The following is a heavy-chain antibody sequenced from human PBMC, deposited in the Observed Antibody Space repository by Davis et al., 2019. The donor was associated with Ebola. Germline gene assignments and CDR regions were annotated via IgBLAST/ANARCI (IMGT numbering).Heavy chain of an antibody. V-gene: IGHV3-11*06. Sequence: GGSLRLSCAASGFTFSDYYMSWIRQAPGKGLEWVSYISSSSSYTNYADSVKGRFTISRDNAKNSLYLQMNSLRAEDTAVYYCARDLLGFGEFGWFDPWGQGTLVTVSS. CDR2: ISSSSSYT. J-gene: IGHJ5*02. CDR3: ARDLLGFGEFGWFDP. D-gene: IGHD3-10*01. CDR1: GFTFSDYY.